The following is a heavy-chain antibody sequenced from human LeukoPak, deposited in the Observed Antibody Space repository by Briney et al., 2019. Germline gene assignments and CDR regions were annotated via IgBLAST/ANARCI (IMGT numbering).Heavy chain of an antibody. CDR2: IYWDDDK. CDR3: AHSVFSWFDP. V-gene: IGHV2-5*02. CDR1: GFSLRTSGAG. Sequence: CCPTLASPTQTLTLSCSFSGFSLRTSGAGVAWIPHPPGKALEWLALIYWDDDKRYSPSLKSRLTITKDTSKNQVVLTMTNMDPVDTATYYCAHSVFSWFDPWGQGTLVTVSS. J-gene: IGHJ5*02.